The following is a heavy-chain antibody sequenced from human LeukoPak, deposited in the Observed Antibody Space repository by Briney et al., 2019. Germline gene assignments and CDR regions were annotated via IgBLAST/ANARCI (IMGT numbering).Heavy chain of an antibody. V-gene: IGHV1-18*01. Sequence: ASVKVSYKASGYSFTSYGISWVRQAPGQGLEWMGWVSTHDVNTKYAQKLQGRLTLTTDTSTSTAYMELRSLRSDDTAVYYCARDLDYCSSTNCDTFDYWGQGTLVTVSS. CDR1: GYSFTSYG. CDR3: ARDLDYCSSTNCDTFDY. CDR2: VSTHDVNT. D-gene: IGHD2-2*01. J-gene: IGHJ4*02.